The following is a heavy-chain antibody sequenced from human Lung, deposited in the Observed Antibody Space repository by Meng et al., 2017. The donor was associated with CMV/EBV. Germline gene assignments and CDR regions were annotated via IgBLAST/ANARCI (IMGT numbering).Heavy chain of an antibody. CDR3: ARVVDTSGSCYQSLPY. CDR2: IKQDGSQI. CDR1: GFTFSSYW. D-gene: IGHD3-10*01. J-gene: IGHJ4*02. Sequence: SXIGSGFTFSSYWMTWVRQAPGKGLEWVANIKQDGSQIYYVDSVRGRFTISRDNARNSLYLQMNNLRAEDTALYYCARVVDTSGSCYQSLPYWGQGTLVXVSS. V-gene: IGHV3-7*01.